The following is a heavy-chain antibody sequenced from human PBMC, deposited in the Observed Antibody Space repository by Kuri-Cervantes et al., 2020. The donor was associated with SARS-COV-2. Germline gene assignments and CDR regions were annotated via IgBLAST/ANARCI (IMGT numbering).Heavy chain of an antibody. V-gene: IGHV3-23*01. CDR2: ISGSGGST. CDR3: AKELNEGYSSSWYFDY. Sequence: GGSLRLSCAASGFTFSSYSMNWVRQAPGKGLEWVSAISGSGGSTYYADSVKGRFTISRDNSKNTLYLQMNSLRAEDTAVYYCAKELNEGYSSSWYFDYWGQGTLVTVSS. J-gene: IGHJ4*02. D-gene: IGHD6-13*01. CDR1: GFTFSSYS.